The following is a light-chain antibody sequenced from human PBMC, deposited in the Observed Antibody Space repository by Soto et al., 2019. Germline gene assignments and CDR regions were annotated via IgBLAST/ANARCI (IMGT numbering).Light chain of an antibody. CDR1: QDISNY. J-gene: IGKJ1*01. CDR3: QQYNNWPPGGT. V-gene: IGKV1-33*01. Sequence: DIQMTQSPSSLSASVGDRVTLTCQASQDISNYLNWYQQKPGQAPKLLIYDSSALETGVPSRFSGSGSATDFTLTISSLQPEDFATYYCQQYNNWPPGGTFGQGTKVEIK. CDR2: DSS.